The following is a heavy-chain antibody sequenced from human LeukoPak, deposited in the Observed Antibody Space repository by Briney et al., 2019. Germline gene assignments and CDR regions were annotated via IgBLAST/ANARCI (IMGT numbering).Heavy chain of an antibody. V-gene: IGHV5-51*01. J-gene: IGHJ3*02. CDR1: GYSFTNYW. Sequence: GESLKISCKGSGYSFTNYWIGWVRQMPGKGLEWMGIIYPGDSDTRYSPSFQGQVTISADKSISTAYLQWSSLKASDTAMYYCARHAVVTAINDAFDIWGQGTMVTVSS. CDR3: ARHAVVTAINDAFDI. D-gene: IGHD2-21*02. CDR2: IYPGDSDT.